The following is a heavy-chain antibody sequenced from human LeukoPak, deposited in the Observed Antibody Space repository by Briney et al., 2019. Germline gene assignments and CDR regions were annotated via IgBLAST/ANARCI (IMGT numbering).Heavy chain of an antibody. CDR3: AMRHSSSWYRYFVG. CDR1: GGSFSDYY. V-gene: IGHV4-34*01. J-gene: IGHJ1*01. D-gene: IGHD6-13*01. Sequence: SXTLSLTCAVYGGSFSDYYWSWIRQSPGKGLEWIGEMNQSGTTNYNPSLEGRVTTSVDTSKNQFSLNLTSMSAADTGVYFCAMRHSSSWYRYFVGWGQDTLVTVSS. CDR2: MNQSGTT.